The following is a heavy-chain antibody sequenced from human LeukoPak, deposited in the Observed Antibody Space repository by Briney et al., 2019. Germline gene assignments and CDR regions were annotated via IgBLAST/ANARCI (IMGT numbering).Heavy chain of an antibody. V-gene: IGHV4-38-2*01. J-gene: IGHJ4*02. CDR1: GYSVSSGYY. CDR2: IYPGGST. D-gene: IGHD5-18*01. CDR3: ARVWGYSYGYSDY. Sequence: SETLSLTCAVSGYSVSSGYYWGWIRQPPGKGLEWIGNIYPGGSTYYNPSLKSRLTISIDTSKNQFSLKLTSVTAADTAVYYCARVWGYSYGYSDYWGKGSLVTVSS.